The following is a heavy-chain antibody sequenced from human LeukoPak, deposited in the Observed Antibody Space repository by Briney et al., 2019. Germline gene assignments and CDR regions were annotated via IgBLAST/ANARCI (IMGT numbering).Heavy chain of an antibody. Sequence: GGSLRLSCAASGFTVSSNYMSWVRQGPGKGLEWVSVIYSGGSTYYADSVKGRFTISRDNSKNTLYLQMNSLRAEDTAVYYCARGFIAARPFDYFDYWGQGTLVTVSS. CDR3: ARGFIAARPFDYFDY. CDR2: IYSGGST. V-gene: IGHV3-53*01. D-gene: IGHD6-6*01. CDR1: GFTVSSNY. J-gene: IGHJ4*02.